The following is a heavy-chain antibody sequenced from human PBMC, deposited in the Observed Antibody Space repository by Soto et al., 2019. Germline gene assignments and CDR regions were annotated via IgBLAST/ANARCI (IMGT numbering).Heavy chain of an antibody. Sequence: SVKVSCKASGGTFSSYAIRWVRQAPGQGLEWMGGIIPIFGTANYAQKFQGRVTITADESTSTAYMELSSLRSEDTAVYYCARATYSSSHRANYYYYGMDVWGQGTTVTVSS. CDR1: GGTFSSYA. CDR2: IIPIFGTA. V-gene: IGHV1-69*13. D-gene: IGHD6-6*01. J-gene: IGHJ6*02. CDR3: ARATYSSSHRANYYYYGMDV.